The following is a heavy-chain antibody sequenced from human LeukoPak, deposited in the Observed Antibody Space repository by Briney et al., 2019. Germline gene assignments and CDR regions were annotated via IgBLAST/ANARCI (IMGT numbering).Heavy chain of an antibody. CDR1: GFTFSSDS. CDR3: ARHYYYGSSGYYFVSALDY. V-gene: IGHV3-21*01. CDR2: ISSSSSYI. J-gene: IGHJ4*02. Sequence: GGSLRLSCAASGFTFSSDSMNWVRQAPGKGLEWVSSISSSSSYIYYADSVKGRFTISRDNAKNSLYLQMNSLRAEDKAVYYCARHYYYGSSGYYFVSALDYWGQGTLVTVSS. D-gene: IGHD3-22*01.